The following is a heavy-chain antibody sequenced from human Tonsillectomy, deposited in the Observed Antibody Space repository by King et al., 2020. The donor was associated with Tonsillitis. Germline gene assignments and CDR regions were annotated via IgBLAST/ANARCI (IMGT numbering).Heavy chain of an antibody. D-gene: IGHD5-18*01. Sequence: QLVQSGGGLVQPGGSLRLSWAASGFSFRDYAMTWVRQAPGKGLECVSGISGSGGGTHYADSVKGRFTISRDNSKNTMYLQMNSLRAEDTAVYYCAKDLGYSYGPLDYWGQGTLVTVSS. CDR3: AKDLGYSYGPLDY. CDR1: GFSFRDYA. CDR2: ISGSGGGT. V-gene: IGHV3-23*04. J-gene: IGHJ4*02.